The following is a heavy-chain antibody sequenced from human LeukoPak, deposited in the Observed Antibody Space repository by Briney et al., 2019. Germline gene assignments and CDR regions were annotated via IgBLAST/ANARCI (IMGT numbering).Heavy chain of an antibody. CDR3: VRDGPAADWDLDY. Sequence: GGSLRPSCAASGFTFSSYWMHWVRQVPGKKLMWVSQIKTDGSSTIYADSVKGRFTVSRDNSKNTLYLQIHSLRVEDTAIYYCVRDGPAADWDLDYWGQGTLVTVSS. CDR2: IKTDGSST. D-gene: IGHD3-9*01. CDR1: GFTFSSYW. V-gene: IGHV3-74*01. J-gene: IGHJ4*02.